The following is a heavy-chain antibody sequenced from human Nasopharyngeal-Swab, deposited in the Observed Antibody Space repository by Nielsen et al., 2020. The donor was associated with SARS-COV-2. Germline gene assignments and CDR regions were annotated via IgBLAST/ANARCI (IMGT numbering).Heavy chain of an antibody. CDR1: GFTFSSYA. V-gene: IGHV3-30-3*01. Sequence: GESLKISCAASGFTFSSYAMHWVRQAPGKGLEWVAVISYDGSNKYYADSVKGRFTISRDNSKNTLYLQMNSLRPEDTAVYYCAKESSTYYYDNWGQGTLVTVSS. CDR2: ISYDGSNK. J-gene: IGHJ4*02. CDR3: AKESSTYYYDN. D-gene: IGHD2-2*01.